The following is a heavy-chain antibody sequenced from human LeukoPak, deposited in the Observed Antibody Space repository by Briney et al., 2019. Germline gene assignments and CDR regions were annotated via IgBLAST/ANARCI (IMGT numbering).Heavy chain of an antibody. Sequence: PSETLSLTCAVYGGSFSGYYWSWIRQPPGKGLEWIGEINHSGSTNYNPSLKSRVTISVDTSKNQFSLKLSSVTAADTAVYYCARISTFGGVIVFDYWGQGTLVTVSS. J-gene: IGHJ4*02. V-gene: IGHV4-34*01. CDR3: ARISTFGGVIVFDY. CDR1: GGSFSGYY. CDR2: INHSGST. D-gene: IGHD3-16*02.